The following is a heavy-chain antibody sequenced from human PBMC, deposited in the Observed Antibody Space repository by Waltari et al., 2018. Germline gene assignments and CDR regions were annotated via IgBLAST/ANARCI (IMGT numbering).Heavy chain of an antibody. CDR3: ARGGGSSLSY. CDR1: GGSFSGYY. V-gene: IGHV4-34*01. CDR2: INHSGST. D-gene: IGHD6-13*01. J-gene: IGHJ4*02. Sequence: QVQLQQWGAGLLKPSETLSLTCAVYGGSFSGYYWSWIRQPPGKGLEWIGEINHSGSTNYNASLKSRVTISVDTSKNQFSLKLSSVTAADTAVYYCARGGGSSLSYWGQGTLVTVSS.